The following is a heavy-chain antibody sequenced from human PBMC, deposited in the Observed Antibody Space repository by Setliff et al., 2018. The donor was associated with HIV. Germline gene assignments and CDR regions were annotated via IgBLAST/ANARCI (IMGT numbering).Heavy chain of an antibody. CDR2: ISSSSAYI. J-gene: IGHJ4*02. V-gene: IGHV3-21*01. CDR3: ARARGTNWPFDY. Sequence: GGSLRLSCAASGFTFSSYSMNWVRQAPGKGLEWVSSISSSSAYIYYADSVKGRFTISRDNANNSLYLQVNSLRAEDTAVYYCARARGTNWPFDYWGQGTLVTVSS. CDR1: GFTFSSYS. D-gene: IGHD1-1*01.